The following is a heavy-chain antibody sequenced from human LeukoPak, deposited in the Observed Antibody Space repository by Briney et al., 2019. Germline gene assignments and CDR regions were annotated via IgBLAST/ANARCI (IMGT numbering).Heavy chain of an antibody. D-gene: IGHD3-3*01. CDR2: ISGSGGST. J-gene: IGHJ6*03. CDR1: GFTFSSYA. CDR3: AKAIRSGYYGYYYYYKDV. Sequence: GGSLRLSCAASGFTFSSYAMSWVRQAPGKGLEWVSAISGSGGSTYYADSVKGRFTISRDNSKNTLYLQMNSLRAEDTAVYYCAKAIRSGYYGYYYYYKDVWGKGTTVTVSS. V-gene: IGHV3-23*01.